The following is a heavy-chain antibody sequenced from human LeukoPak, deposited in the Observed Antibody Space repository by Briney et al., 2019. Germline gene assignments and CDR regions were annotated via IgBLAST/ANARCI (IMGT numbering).Heavy chain of an antibody. CDR2: ISGSGGRT. CDR1: GFTFSSYG. J-gene: IGHJ6*03. Sequence: GGTLRLTCGASGFTFSSYGMSWVRQAPGKGLEWVSGISGSGGRTYYADSVKGRFTISRDNAKNSLYLQMNSLRAEDTAVYYCARDWDYCSSTSCSLYYYYYYMDVWGKGTTVTISS. CDR3: ARDWDYCSSTSCSLYYYYYYMDV. D-gene: IGHD2-2*01. V-gene: IGHV3-23*01.